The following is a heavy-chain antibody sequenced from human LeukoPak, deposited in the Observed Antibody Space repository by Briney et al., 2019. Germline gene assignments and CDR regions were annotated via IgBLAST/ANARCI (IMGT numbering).Heavy chain of an antibody. J-gene: IGHJ3*02. D-gene: IGHD3-22*01. CDR2: IYYSGST. V-gene: IGHV4-31*03. CDR1: GGSISSGGYY. Sequence: SETLSLTCTVSGGSISSGGYYWSWIRQHPGKGLEWIGYIYYSGSTYYNPSLKSRVTISVDRSKNQFSLKLSSATAADAAVYYCARVKGYYDSSGQPSYVDAFDIWGQGTMVTVSS. CDR3: ARVKGYYDSSGQPSYVDAFDI.